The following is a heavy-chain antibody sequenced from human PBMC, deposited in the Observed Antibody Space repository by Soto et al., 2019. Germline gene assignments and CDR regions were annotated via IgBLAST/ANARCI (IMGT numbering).Heavy chain of an antibody. CDR1: GFTFSSYA. Sequence: PGGSLRLSCAASGFTFSSYAMTWVRQAPGRGPEWVSTITYSGVSTYYTDSVQGRFTISRDNSKNTLFLQMNSLRAEDTAVYYCAKLYKNAWPIDYWGQGTLVTVSS. V-gene: IGHV3-23*01. CDR3: AKLYKNAWPIDY. CDR2: ITYSGVST. J-gene: IGHJ4*02. D-gene: IGHD1-20*01.